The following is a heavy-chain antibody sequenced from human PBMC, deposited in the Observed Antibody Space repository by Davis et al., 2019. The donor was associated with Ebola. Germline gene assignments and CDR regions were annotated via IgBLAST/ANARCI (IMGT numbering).Heavy chain of an antibody. J-gene: IGHJ4*02. D-gene: IGHD2-21*02. CDR3: GKDIGLTAEYYFDF. Sequence: PGESLKISCEASGFNFDDYAMHWVRQVPGKGLEWVSGISWNSGILGYADSVKGRFTISRDNAKNSLYLQMTGLRVEDTALYYCGKDIGLTAEYYFDFWGQGTLVTVSS. CDR2: ISWNSGIL. V-gene: IGHV3-9*01. CDR1: GFNFDDYA.